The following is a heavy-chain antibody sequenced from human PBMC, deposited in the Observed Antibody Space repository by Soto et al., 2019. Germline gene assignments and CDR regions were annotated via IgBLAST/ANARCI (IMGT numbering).Heavy chain of an antibody. Sequence: GGSLRLSCAASGFTFSIYGIHWVRQAPGKGLEWVAVISYDGSNKYYADSVKGRFTISRDNSKNTLYLQMNSLRAEDTAVYYCAKDACGGACYYFDYWGQGNLVTVSS. CDR1: GFTFSIYG. CDR2: ISYDGSNK. D-gene: IGHD2-21*02. J-gene: IGHJ4*02. V-gene: IGHV3-30*18. CDR3: AKDACGGACYYFDY.